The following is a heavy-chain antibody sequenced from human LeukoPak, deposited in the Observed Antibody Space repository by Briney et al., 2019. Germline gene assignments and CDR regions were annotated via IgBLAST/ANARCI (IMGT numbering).Heavy chain of an antibody. J-gene: IGHJ4*02. CDR2: ISSIAYGWTI. Sequence: GGSVRLSCRTSGFTFSDYSMIWVRQAPGKGLEWVGFISSIAYGWTIEHAASVKDRFTIPRHDSKSVAYLDMFSLKTEDTGVYYCTRDASYYDFSSGYSNWGQGTLVTGSS. D-gene: IGHD3-3*01. CDR1: GFTFSDYS. V-gene: IGHV3-49*04. CDR3: TRDASYYDFSSGYSN.